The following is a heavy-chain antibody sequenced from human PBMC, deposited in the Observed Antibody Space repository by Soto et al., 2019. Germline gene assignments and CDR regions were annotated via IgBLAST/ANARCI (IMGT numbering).Heavy chain of an antibody. CDR3: GRSAVGAISPIDAFDI. D-gene: IGHD3-16*01. J-gene: IGHJ3*02. CDR2: TYYRSKWYN. V-gene: IGHV6-1*01. CDR1: GDSVSSNSAA. Sequence: SQTLSLTCAISGDSVSSNSAAWNWIRQSPSRGLEWLGRTYYRSKWYNDYAVSVKSRITINPDTSKNQFSLQLNSVTPEDTAVYYCGRSAVGAISPIDAFDIWGQGTMVTVSS.